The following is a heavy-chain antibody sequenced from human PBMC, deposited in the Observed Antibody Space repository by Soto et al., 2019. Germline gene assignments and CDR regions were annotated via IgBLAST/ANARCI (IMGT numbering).Heavy chain of an antibody. V-gene: IGHV3-74*01. D-gene: IGHD5-12*01. J-gene: IGHJ6*02. CDR3: ASRGSGYDWVYYYYGMDV. Sequence: RRLSCAASGFTFSSYWMHWVRQAPGKGLVWVSRINSDGSSTSYADSVKGRFTISRDNAKNTLYLQMNSLRAEDTAVYYCASRGSGYDWVYYYYGMDVWGQGTTVTVSS. CDR2: INSDGSST. CDR1: GFTFSSYW.